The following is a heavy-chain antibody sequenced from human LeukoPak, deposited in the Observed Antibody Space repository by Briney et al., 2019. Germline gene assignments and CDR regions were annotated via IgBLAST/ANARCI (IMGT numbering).Heavy chain of an antibody. J-gene: IGHJ4*02. D-gene: IGHD3-22*01. V-gene: IGHV3-53*01. CDR3: ARGYIDSSGYSPRSSFDN. CDR1: GFTVSSNS. Sequence: PGGSLRLSCTVSGFTVSSNSMSWVRQAPGKRPEWVSFIYSGGSTHNSDSVKGRFTISRDNSKNTLYLQMNSLRAEDTAVYYCARGYIDSSGYSPRSSFDNWGQGTLVTVSS. CDR2: IYSGGST.